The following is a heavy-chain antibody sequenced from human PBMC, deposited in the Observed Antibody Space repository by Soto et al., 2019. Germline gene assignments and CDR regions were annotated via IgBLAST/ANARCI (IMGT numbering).Heavy chain of an antibody. Sequence: PSETLSLTCTVSGGSISSYYWSWIRQPAGKGLEWIGRIYTSGSTNYNPSLKSRVTMSVDTSKNQFSLKLSSVTAADTAVYYCARSSGYYPHYYFDYWGQGTLVTVSS. CDR1: GGSISSYY. CDR2: IYTSGST. CDR3: ARSSGYYPHYYFDY. D-gene: IGHD3-22*01. J-gene: IGHJ4*02. V-gene: IGHV4-4*07.